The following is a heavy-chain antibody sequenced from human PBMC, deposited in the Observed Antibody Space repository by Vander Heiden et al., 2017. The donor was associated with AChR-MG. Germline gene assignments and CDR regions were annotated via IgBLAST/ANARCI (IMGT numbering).Heavy chain of an antibody. D-gene: IGHD5-18*01. CDR3: AREGGVGYSYGYYNF. V-gene: IGHV3-48*02. Sequence: EVQLVESGGGLAPTGGSLRLTCADPGLTFSTCSINWVRQAPGKGLEWVSYISSNSITIYYADSVKGRFTISRDNAKNSLFLQMNSLRDEDTAVYYCAREGGVGYSYGYYNFWGQGTLVTVSS. CDR1: GLTFSTCS. J-gene: IGHJ4*02. CDR2: ISSNSITI.